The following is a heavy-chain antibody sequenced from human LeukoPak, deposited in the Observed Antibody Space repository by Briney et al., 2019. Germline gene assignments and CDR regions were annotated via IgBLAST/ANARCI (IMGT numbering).Heavy chain of an antibody. Sequence: ASVKVSCKASGYTFTGYYMHWVRQAPGQGLEWMGWINPNSGGTNYAQKFQGRVTMTRDTSISTAYMELSRLRSDDTAVYYCAREGSADSSGYYYALFLGYFDYWGQGTLVTVSS. D-gene: IGHD3-22*01. CDR2: INPNSGGT. CDR3: AREGSADSSGYYYALFLGYFDY. CDR1: GYTFTGYY. J-gene: IGHJ4*02. V-gene: IGHV1-2*02.